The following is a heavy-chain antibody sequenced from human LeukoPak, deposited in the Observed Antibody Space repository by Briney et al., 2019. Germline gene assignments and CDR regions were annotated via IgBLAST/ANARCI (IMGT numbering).Heavy chain of an antibody. CDR3: ARDADPDPPIFGVVRWFDP. CDR1: GFTVSSNY. D-gene: IGHD3-3*01. CDR2: IYYSGST. Sequence: LRLSCAASGFTVSSNYMSWVRQHPGKGLEWIGYIYYSGSTYYNPSLKSRVTISVGTSKNQFSLKLSSVTAADTAVYYCARDADPDPPIFGVVRWFDPWGQGTLVTVSS. V-gene: IGHV4-31*02. J-gene: IGHJ5*02.